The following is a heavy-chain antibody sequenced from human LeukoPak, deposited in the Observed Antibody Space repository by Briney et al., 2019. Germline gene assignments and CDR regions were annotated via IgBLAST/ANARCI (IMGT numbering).Heavy chain of an antibody. CDR2: INPNSGGT. CDR1: GYTFTDYY. V-gene: IGHV1-2*02. CDR3: ARDLTGRSDY. D-gene: IGHD3-9*01. J-gene: IGHJ4*02. Sequence: GASVKVSCKASGYTFTDYYMRWVRQAPGQGLEWMGWINPNSGGTNYAQSFQGRVTMTRDTSISTAYMELSRLRSDDTAVYYCARDLTGRSDYWGQGTLVTVSS.